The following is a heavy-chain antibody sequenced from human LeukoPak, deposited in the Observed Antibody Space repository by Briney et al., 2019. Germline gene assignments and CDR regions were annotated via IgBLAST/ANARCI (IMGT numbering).Heavy chain of an antibody. CDR2: INTSGGST. V-gene: IGHV1-46*01. CDR1: GYTFTSYY. D-gene: IGHD2-2*01. J-gene: IGHJ5*02. CDR3: ARDRGEDIVVVPAALNWFDP. Sequence: ASVKLSCKASGYTFTSYYMHWVRQAPGQGLEWMGIINTSGGSTSYAETFQGRVTMTRDTSTNTVYMELSSLRSEDTAVYYCARDRGEDIVVVPAALNWFDPWGQGTLVTVSS.